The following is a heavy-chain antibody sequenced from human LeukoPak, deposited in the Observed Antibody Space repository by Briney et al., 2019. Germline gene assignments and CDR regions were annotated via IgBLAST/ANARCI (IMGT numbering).Heavy chain of an antibody. CDR2: INHSGST. D-gene: IGHD4-23*01. Sequence: SETLCLTCAVYGGSFSGYYWSWIRQPPGKGLEWIGEINHSGSTNYNPSLKSRVTISVDTSKNQFSLKLSSVTAADTAVYYCARGTPPPYYFDYWGQGTLVTVSS. V-gene: IGHV4-34*01. J-gene: IGHJ4*02. CDR1: GGSFSGYY. CDR3: ARGTPPPYYFDY.